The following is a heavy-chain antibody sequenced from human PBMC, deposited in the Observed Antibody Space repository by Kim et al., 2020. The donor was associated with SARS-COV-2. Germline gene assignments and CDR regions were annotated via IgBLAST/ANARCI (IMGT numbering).Heavy chain of an antibody. D-gene: IGHD6-13*01. Sequence: RYSPSVQGQVTISADKSISTDYLQWSSLKASDTAMYYCARQRNSSSGGDYWGQGTLVTVSS. J-gene: IGHJ4*02. V-gene: IGHV5-51*01. CDR3: ARQRNSSSGGDY.